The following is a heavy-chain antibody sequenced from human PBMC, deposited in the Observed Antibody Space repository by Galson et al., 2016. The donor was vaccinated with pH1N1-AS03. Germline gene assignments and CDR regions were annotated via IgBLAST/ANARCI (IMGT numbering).Heavy chain of an antibody. D-gene: IGHD3-16*01. J-gene: IGHJ4*02. V-gene: IGHV3-21*01. CDR2: ISSGNTYI. CDR3: ARGGGYGANFDY. Sequence: SLRLSCAASGFTFSSYSMNWVRQAPGKGLEWVSYISSGNTYINYVDSAKGRFTISRDNAKNSLYLQMNSLRAEDTAVYYCARGGGYGANFDYWGRGTLVTV. CDR1: GFTFSSYS.